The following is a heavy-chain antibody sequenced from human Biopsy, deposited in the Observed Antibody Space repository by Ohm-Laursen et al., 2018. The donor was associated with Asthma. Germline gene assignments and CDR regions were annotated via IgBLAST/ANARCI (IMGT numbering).Heavy chain of an antibody. V-gene: IGHV3-30*18. CDR1: GFTFSNYG. Sequence: SMRLSCAASGFTFSNYGMHWVRQAPGKGLDWVAVISFDGSNKNYTDSVKGRFTISRDNSRNTLHLQMNSLRAEDTAVYYCAKDVFPGWELRRGPDYWGQGTLVTVSS. D-gene: IGHD1-26*01. CDR3: AKDVFPGWELRRGPDY. J-gene: IGHJ4*02. CDR2: ISFDGSNK.